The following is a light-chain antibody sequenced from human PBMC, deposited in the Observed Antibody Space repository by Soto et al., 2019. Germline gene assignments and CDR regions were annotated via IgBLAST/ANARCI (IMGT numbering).Light chain of an antibody. CDR1: QSISSY. J-gene: IGKJ4*01. CDR3: QQSYSTPRI. Sequence: VQMTQSPSSLSASVGDRVTITCRASQSISSYFNWYQQKPGKAPKLLIYAASSLQSGVPSRFSGSGSGTDFTLTISSLQPEDFATYYCQQSYSTPRIFGGGTKVEIK. CDR2: AAS. V-gene: IGKV1-39*01.